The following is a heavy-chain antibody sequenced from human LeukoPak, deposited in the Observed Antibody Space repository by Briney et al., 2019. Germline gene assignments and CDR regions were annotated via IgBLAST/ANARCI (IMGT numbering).Heavy chain of an antibody. D-gene: IGHD4-17*01. CDR1: GGSISSYY. Sequence: SETLSLTCTVSGGSISSYYWSWIRQPPGKGLEWIGYIYYSGSTNYNPSLKSRVTISVDTSKNQFSLKLSSVTAADTAVYYCARLGSPTTVTPPRAIDFDYWGQGTLVTVSS. J-gene: IGHJ4*02. CDR2: IYYSGST. V-gene: IGHV4-59*01. CDR3: ARLGSPTTVTPPRAIDFDY.